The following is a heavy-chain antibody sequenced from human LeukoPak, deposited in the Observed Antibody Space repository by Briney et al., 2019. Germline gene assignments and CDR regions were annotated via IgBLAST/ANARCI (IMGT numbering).Heavy chain of an antibody. D-gene: IGHD6-13*01. CDR2: FSYDGSND. V-gene: IGHV3-30*04. J-gene: IGHJ4*02. CDR1: GFTFNSYA. Sequence: GGSLRLSCAASGFTFNSYAMHWVRQAPGKGLEWVAVFSYDGSNDYYADSVKGRFTISRDNSKNTLYLQMNSLRAEDTAVYYCARDFLPGIAAAGAFDYWGQGTLVTVSS. CDR3: ARDFLPGIAAAGAFDY.